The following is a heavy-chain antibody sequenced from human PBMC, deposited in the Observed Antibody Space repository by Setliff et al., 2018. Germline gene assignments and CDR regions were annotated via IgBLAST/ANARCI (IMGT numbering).Heavy chain of an antibody. Sequence: SGPTLVNPTQTLTLTCTFSGFSLSTSGVGVGWIRQPPGKALEWLALIYWNDDKRYSTSLKSRLTITKDTSKNQVVLTMTNMDPVDTATYYCAHIAGGGNSPRHDFWGQGTLVTVSS. CDR2: IYWNDDK. CDR1: GFSLSTSGVG. J-gene: IGHJ4*02. V-gene: IGHV2-5*01. D-gene: IGHD2-21*01. CDR3: AHIAGGGNSPRHDF.